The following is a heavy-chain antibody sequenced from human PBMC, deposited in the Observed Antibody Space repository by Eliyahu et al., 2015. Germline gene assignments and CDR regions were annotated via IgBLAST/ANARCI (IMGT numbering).Heavy chain of an antibody. J-gene: IGHJ4*02. V-gene: IGHV3-23*01. CDR1: GFTFSNYA. CDR2: ISSSGTYT. D-gene: IGHD1-1*01. Sequence: EVQMLESGGGLVQPGGSLRLSCAASGFTFSNYAMAWVRQSPGKGLGWVSSISSSGTYTYYADSVKGRFTISRDNSKNTLYLQMNGLRDEDTAVYYCAKELGLPGSKWGQGTLVTVSS. CDR3: AKELGLPGSK.